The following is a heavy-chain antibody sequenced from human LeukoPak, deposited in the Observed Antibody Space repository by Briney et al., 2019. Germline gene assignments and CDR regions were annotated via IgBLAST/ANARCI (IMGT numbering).Heavy chain of an antibody. Sequence: GGSLRLSCAPSGFSFSTYWMSWVRQAPGKGLEWVANIRQDGDLKHYVDSVRGRFTISRDNAENSLYLQMNSLRAEDTAIYYCAREIVGTIKSYFDYWGQGTLVTASS. D-gene: IGHD1-26*01. V-gene: IGHV3-7*01. CDR3: AREIVGTIKSYFDY. CDR2: IRQDGDLK. J-gene: IGHJ4*02. CDR1: GFSFSTYW.